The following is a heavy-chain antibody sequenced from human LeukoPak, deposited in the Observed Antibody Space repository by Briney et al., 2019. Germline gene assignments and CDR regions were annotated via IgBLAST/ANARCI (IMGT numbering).Heavy chain of an antibody. D-gene: IGHD2-15*01. CDR2: ISAGNGNT. Sequence: ASVKVSCKASGYTFTSYAIHWVRQAPGQRLEWMGWISAGNGNTKYSQNFQGRVTFISNTSATTAFMELSSLRSEDAAVYYCARVGQYCSGGSCQIDYWGQGTLVTVSS. V-gene: IGHV1-3*01. CDR3: ARVGQYCSGGSCQIDY. CDR1: GYTFTSYA. J-gene: IGHJ4*02.